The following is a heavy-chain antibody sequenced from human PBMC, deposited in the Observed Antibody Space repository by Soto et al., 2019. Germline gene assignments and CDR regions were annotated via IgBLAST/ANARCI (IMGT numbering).Heavy chain of an antibody. J-gene: IGHJ3*02. Sequence: QVQLQESGPGLVKPSETLSLTCTVSGGSISSYYWSWIRQPPGKGLEWIGYIYYSGSTNYNPSLKSRVTISVDTSKNQFSLKLSSVTAADTAVYYCARLYYCSGGSCYDDAFDIWGQGTMVTVSS. CDR2: IYYSGST. V-gene: IGHV4-59*08. CDR3: ARLYYCSGGSCYDDAFDI. D-gene: IGHD2-15*01. CDR1: GGSISSYY.